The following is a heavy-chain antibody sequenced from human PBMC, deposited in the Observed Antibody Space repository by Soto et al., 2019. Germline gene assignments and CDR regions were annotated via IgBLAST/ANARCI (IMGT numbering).Heavy chain of an antibody. CDR2: IFSSGST. Sequence: SETLSLTCTVSGGSINTFYWSWVRQPAGKGLEWIGRIFSSGSTSFNPSLESRVAMSVDTSKNHFSLNLSSVTAADMAVYYCAREGSYSAYNFAHGIQLWSFDFWGQGALVTVFS. CDR1: GGSINTFY. J-gene: IGHJ4*02. V-gene: IGHV4-4*07. D-gene: IGHD5-12*01. CDR3: AREGSYSAYNFAHGIQLWSFDF.